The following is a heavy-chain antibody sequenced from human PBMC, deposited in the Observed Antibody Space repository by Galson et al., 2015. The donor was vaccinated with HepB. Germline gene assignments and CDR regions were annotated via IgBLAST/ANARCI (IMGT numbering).Heavy chain of an antibody. Sequence: SLRLSCAASGFTFNNYAMSWVRQAPGKGPEWVSSISNNGITTYYADSVKGRFTISRDNPKNTLYVQMNSLRAEDTAVYYCAKGGVRGIIAYWGQGTLVTVSS. CDR2: ISNNGITT. V-gene: IGHV3-23*01. CDR1: GFTFNNYA. J-gene: IGHJ4*02. D-gene: IGHD3-10*01. CDR3: AKGGVRGIIAY.